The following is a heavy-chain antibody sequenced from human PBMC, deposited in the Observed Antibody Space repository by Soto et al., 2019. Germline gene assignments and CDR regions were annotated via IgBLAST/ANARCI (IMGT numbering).Heavy chain of an antibody. D-gene: IGHD3-16*02. V-gene: IGHV5-51*01. CDR3: ARTYYDYVWGSYREIDI. CDR1: GYSFTSYW. Sequence: PGESLKISCKGSGYSFTSYWIGWVRRMPGKGLEWMGIIYPGDSDTRYSPSFQGRVTISADKSISTAYLQWSSLKASDTAMYYCARTYYDYVWGSYREIDIWGQGTMVTVSS. J-gene: IGHJ3*02. CDR2: IYPGDSDT.